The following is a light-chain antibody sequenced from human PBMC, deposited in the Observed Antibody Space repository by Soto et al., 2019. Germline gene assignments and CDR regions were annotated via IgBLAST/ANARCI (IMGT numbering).Light chain of an antibody. Sequence: EKVLTQSPATLSLSPGERATLSCRASHSVGNYVAWYQQKPGQAPRLLIYDASNRATGIPARFSGSGSGTDFTLTISSLEPEDFAIYYCQQRSNWLFGPGTKVDIK. V-gene: IGKV3-11*01. CDR1: HSVGNY. CDR2: DAS. J-gene: IGKJ3*01. CDR3: QQRSNWL.